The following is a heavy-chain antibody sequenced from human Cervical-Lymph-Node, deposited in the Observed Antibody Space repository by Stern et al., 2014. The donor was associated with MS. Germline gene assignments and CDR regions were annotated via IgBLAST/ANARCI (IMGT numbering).Heavy chain of an antibody. J-gene: IGHJ3*02. CDR1: GFNFSSYA. CDR2: IWSDGSKT. Sequence: VQLVESGGGVVQPGRSLRLSCTTSGFNFSSYAMHWVRQATGKGLRWVAFIWSDGSKTHFADSVKGRFTISRDNSKNTLYLQMSSLRAEDTAVYYCTTDSLRPIWGQGTMVTVSS. V-gene: IGHV3-33*01. CDR3: TTDSLRPI.